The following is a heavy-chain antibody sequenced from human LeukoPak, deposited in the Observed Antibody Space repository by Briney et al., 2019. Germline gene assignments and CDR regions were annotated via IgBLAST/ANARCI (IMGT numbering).Heavy chain of an antibody. Sequence: GGSLRLSCAASGFTFNNYAMSWVRQAPGKGLEWVSTISGGGGSTYYADSVRGRFTISRDNSKNTLYLQVNSLRAEDTAVYYCAKDGRGYAIFHYWGQGTLVTVSS. CDR2: ISGGGGST. CDR1: GFTFNNYA. D-gene: IGHD2-8*01. J-gene: IGHJ4*02. V-gene: IGHV3-23*01. CDR3: AKDGRGYAIFHY.